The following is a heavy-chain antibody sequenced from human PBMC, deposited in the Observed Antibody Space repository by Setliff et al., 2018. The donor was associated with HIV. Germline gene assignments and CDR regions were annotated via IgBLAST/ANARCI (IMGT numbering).Heavy chain of an antibody. CDR3: ARGGAVSADFDS. J-gene: IGHJ5*01. Sequence: SETLSLTCTVSGGSIRTGAYYWGWIRQPPGKGLEWIGSIYYDGRTFYKPSLKSRLTISVDTSKNQFSLSLNSVTAAEPAVYFCARGGAVSADFDSWGQGTLVTVSS. V-gene: IGHV4-39*07. CDR2: IYYDGRT. D-gene: IGHD3-16*01. CDR1: GGSIRTGAYY.